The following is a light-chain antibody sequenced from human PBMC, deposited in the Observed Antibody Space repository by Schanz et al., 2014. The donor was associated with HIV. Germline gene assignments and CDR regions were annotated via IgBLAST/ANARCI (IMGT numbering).Light chain of an antibody. CDR2: WAS. CDR3: QQYYSIPYT. CDR1: QSVLYSSHNKNY. V-gene: IGKV4-1*01. Sequence: DIVMTQSPDSLAVSLGERATINCKSSQSVLYSSHNKNYLAWYQQKPGQPPKLLIYWASTRESGVPDRFSGSGSGTDFTLTISSLQAEDVAVYYCQQYYSIPYTFGQGTKLEMK. J-gene: IGKJ2*01.